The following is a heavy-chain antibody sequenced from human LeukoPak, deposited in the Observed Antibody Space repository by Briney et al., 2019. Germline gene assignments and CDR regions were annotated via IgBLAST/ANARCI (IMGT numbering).Heavy chain of an antibody. D-gene: IGHD2-8*01. V-gene: IGHV1-69*04. CDR2: IIPMVDIA. CDR3: ARGRYCTRGSCYDVFDI. CDR1: EDTFSSYA. Sequence: ASVRVSCKASEDTFSSYAISWVRQAPGQGLEWMGRIIPMVDIANYARKFQGRVTITADKSTSTAYMELSSLRSEDTAVYYCARGRYCTRGSCYDVFDIWGQGTMVTVSS. J-gene: IGHJ3*02.